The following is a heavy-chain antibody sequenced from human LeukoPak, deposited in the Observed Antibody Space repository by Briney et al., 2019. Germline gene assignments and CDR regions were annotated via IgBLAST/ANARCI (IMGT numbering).Heavy chain of an antibody. Sequence: GGSLRLSCGASGFTFRNYDMHWVRQAAGKGLEWVSTIVIGGDTYYPGSVKGRFTISRENAKNSLYLQMSSLRAGDTAVYYCARGEFYGSGSYLFDYWGQGTLVTVSS. D-gene: IGHD3-10*01. V-gene: IGHV3-13*01. CDR1: GFTFRNYD. CDR2: IVIGGDT. CDR3: ARGEFYGSGSYLFDY. J-gene: IGHJ4*02.